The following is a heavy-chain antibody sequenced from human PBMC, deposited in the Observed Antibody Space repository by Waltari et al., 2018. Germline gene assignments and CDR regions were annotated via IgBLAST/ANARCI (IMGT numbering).Heavy chain of an antibody. CDR1: GASIRAPGYC. J-gene: IGHJ4*02. V-gene: IGHV4-39*02. Sequence: QLQLQLSGPGLVKPSETPSPTCPVPGASIRAPGYCWGWIRQSPGRGLESIGHFCHGGKTYYNPSLRNRLSMSEDTSKRHFSLKVSSMSAPDTAVYYCARLSAALDDFYFYDYWGLGIPVTVSS. CDR3: ARLSAALDDFYFYDY. D-gene: IGHD1-1*01. CDR2: FCHGGKT.